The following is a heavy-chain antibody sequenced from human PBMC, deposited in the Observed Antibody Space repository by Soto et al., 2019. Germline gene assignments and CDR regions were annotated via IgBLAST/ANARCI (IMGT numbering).Heavy chain of an antibody. J-gene: IGHJ6*02. CDR2: ISARDT. Sequence: ASVKVSCKASGYIFASHGISWVRQAPGQGLEWMGWISARDTNYAQKFQDRVTMTTDTSTDTAYMELRSLRSDDTAVYFCARDTALPTSLRDDFFYFGMDVWGQGTTVTSP. D-gene: IGHD3-3*01. CDR1: GYIFASHG. V-gene: IGHV1-18*04. CDR3: ARDTALPTSLRDDFFYFGMDV.